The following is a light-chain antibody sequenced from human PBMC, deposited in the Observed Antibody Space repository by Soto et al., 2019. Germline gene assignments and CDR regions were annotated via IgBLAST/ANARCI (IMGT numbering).Light chain of an antibody. CDR1: QSVGSN. CDR3: QQHHNWPPDST. Sequence: EIVMTQSPATLSVSPGERATLSCRASQSVGSNLAWYQQKPGQAPRLLIYGASTRATGIPARFSGSGSGTEFNLTISIMQPQHFAIYSYQQHHNWPPDSTFGQGTKVEIK. V-gene: IGKV3-15*01. CDR2: GAS. J-gene: IGKJ1*01.